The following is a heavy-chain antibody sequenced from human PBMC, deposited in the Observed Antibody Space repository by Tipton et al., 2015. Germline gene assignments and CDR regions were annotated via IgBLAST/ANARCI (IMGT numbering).Heavy chain of an antibody. CDR2: IHYGGST. D-gene: IGHD5-24*01. Sequence: TLSLTCTVSGDSIRGDGYYWSWIRQHPGKDLEWIGYIHYGGSTYYNPSLRGRATISVDTFENQFSLKLTSLTAADTAVYYCARDAYNSNFFDYWGQGTLVTVSS. CDR1: GDSIRGDGYY. J-gene: IGHJ4*02. V-gene: IGHV4-31*03. CDR3: ARDAYNSNFFDY.